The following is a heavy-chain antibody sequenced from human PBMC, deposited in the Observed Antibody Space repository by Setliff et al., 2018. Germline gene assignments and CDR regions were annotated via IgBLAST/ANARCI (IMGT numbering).Heavy chain of an antibody. CDR2: IYTSGRT. CDR3: ARARPATIAGVVPGVADFGIDV. CDR1: SGSMRNYY. V-gene: IGHV4-4*07. J-gene: IGHJ6*02. D-gene: IGHD2-2*01. Sequence: PSETLSLTCSVSSGSMRNYYWIWIRQPAGEGLEWIGRIYTSGRTNYNPSLKRRVTISLEMSNNQFSLTLSSVTAADTAVYYCARARPATIAGVVPGVADFGIDVWGQGTTVTVSS.